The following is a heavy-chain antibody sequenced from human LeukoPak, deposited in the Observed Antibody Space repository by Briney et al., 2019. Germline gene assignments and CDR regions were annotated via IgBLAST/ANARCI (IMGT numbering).Heavy chain of an antibody. J-gene: IGHJ4*02. Sequence: GGSLRLSCAASGFTFSSYAMSWVRQAPGKGLEWVSAISGSGGSTYYADSVKGRFTISRDNSQNTLYLQMNSLRAEDTAVYYCAKSDCTSTSCHPFDYWGQGTLVTVSS. CDR3: AKSDCTSTSCHPFDY. V-gene: IGHV3-23*01. CDR1: GFTFSSYA. D-gene: IGHD2-2*01. CDR2: ISGSGGST.